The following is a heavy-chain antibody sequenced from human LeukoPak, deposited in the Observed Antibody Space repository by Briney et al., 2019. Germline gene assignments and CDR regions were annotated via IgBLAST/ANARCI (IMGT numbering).Heavy chain of an antibody. V-gene: IGHV3-23*01. CDR1: GFSFSSYA. CDR2: ISGSGDST. CDR3: ARDLCGSGGSCYSDY. J-gene: IGHJ4*02. D-gene: IGHD2-15*01. Sequence: GGSLRLSCAASGFSFSSYAMSWVRQASGKGLEWVSAISGSGDSTYYGDSVKGRFTISRNNSKNTLYLQMNSLRAEDTAVYYCARDLCGSGGSCYSDYWGQGTLVTVSS.